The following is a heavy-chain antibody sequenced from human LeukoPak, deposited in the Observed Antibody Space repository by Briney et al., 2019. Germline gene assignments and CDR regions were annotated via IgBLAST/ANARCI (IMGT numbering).Heavy chain of an antibody. D-gene: IGHD6-19*01. CDR1: GFTFSSYA. V-gene: IGHV3-23*01. CDR2: NSGGSS. CDR3: AKDLGSSGWYIDY. Sequence: GGSLRLSCAASGFTFSSYAMSWVRQAPGKGLGWVSSNSGGSSYYADSVKGRFTISRDNSKNTLYLQMNSLRAEDTAVYYCAKDLGSSGWYIDYWGQGTLVTVSS. J-gene: IGHJ4*02.